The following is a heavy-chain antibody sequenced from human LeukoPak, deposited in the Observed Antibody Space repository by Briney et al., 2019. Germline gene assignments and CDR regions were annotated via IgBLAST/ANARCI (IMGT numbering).Heavy chain of an antibody. J-gene: IGHJ4*02. V-gene: IGHV7-4-1*02. CDR3: AREAYSSAYYFDY. CDR2: INTSTGNP. D-gene: IGHD5-18*01. CDR1: GYTFTSYA. Sequence: ASVKVSCKASGYTFTSYARNWVRQAPGQGLEWRGWINTSTGNPTYAPGFTGRFVFSLDTSVSTAYLQISTLKAEDTAVYYCAREAYSSAYYFDYWGQGTLVTVSS.